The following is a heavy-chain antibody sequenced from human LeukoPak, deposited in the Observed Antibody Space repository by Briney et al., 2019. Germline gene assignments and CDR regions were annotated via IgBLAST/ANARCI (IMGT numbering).Heavy chain of an antibody. Sequence: PGGPLRLSCVASGFPFRDYYLSWLREAPGQGVEGLSFISASGNIIHYEDSVKGRFTISRDDAKNSVFLQMDSLRTEDTALYYCARHMVRTPFDSWGQGTLVTVSS. V-gene: IGHV3-11*01. CDR3: ARHMVRTPFDS. CDR2: ISASGNII. J-gene: IGHJ4*02. D-gene: IGHD4/OR15-4a*01. CDR1: GFPFRDYY.